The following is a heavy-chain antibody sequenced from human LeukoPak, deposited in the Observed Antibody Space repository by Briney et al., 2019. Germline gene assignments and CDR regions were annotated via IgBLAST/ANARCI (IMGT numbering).Heavy chain of an antibody. Sequence: PGGSLRLSCAASGFTFSTYSMIWVRQGPGKGLVGGLSIYPNGGSTFYADSVKGRFTISRDNSKNTLYLQMSSLRTEDTAIYYCTKDVVPDSGWDLDYWGQGTLVTVSS. J-gene: IGHJ4*02. CDR2: IYPNGGST. CDR1: GFTFSTYS. D-gene: IGHD6-19*01. V-gene: IGHV3-23*01. CDR3: TKDVVPDSGWDLDY.